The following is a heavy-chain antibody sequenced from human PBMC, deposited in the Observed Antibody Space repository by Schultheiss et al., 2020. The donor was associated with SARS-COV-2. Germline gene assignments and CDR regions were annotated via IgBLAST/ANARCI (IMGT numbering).Heavy chain of an antibody. CDR2: ISSSSSYT. CDR3: ARDRSRWLVRGYFDY. D-gene: IGHD6-19*01. CDR1: GFTFSDYY. V-gene: IGHV3-11*06. J-gene: IGHJ4*02. Sequence: GGSLRLSCAASGFTFSDYYMSWIRQAPGKGLEWVSYISSSSSYTNYADSVKGRFTISRDNAKNSLYLQMNSLRAEDTAVYYCARDRSRWLVRGYFDYWGQGTLVTVSS.